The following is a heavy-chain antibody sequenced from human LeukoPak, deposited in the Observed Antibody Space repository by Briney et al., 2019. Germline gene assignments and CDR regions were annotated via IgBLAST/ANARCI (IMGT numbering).Heavy chain of an antibody. CDR2: IKSKSDGGTT. D-gene: IGHD2-8*01. Sequence: GGSLRLSCGASGFTFSKGWMSWVRQAPGKGLEWVGRIKSKSDGGTTDYAAPVEGRFTISRDDSKNTVYLQMNSLKTEDTAVYHCTTDNGYGPFPIFAFWGQGTLVTVSS. V-gene: IGHV3-15*01. CDR3: TTDNGYGPFPIFAF. CDR1: GFTFSKGW. J-gene: IGHJ4*02.